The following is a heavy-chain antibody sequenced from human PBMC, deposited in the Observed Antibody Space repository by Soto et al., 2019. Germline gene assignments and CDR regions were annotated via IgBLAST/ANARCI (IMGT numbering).Heavy chain of an antibody. CDR3: ARGYCSGGSCRNYGMDV. Sequence: PSETLSLTCTVSGGSVSCGGYSWSWIRQHPGKGLEWIGYIYYSGSTYYNPSLKSRVTISVDTSKNQFSLKLSSVTAADTAVYYCARGYCSGGSCRNYGMDVWGQGTTVTVSS. CDR2: IYYSGST. J-gene: IGHJ6*02. D-gene: IGHD2-15*01. V-gene: IGHV4-31*03. CDR1: GGSVSCGGYS.